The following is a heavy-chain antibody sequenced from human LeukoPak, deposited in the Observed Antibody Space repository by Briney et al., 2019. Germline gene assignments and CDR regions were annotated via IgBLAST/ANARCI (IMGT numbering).Heavy chain of an antibody. Sequence: GESLKISCKGSGYSFTSYWISWVRQMPGKGLEWMGIIYPGDSDTRYSPSFQGQVTISADKSISTAYLQWSSLKASDTAMYYCARRRYYDSSGYSHDAFDIWGQGTMVTVSS. CDR1: GYSFTSYW. CDR2: IYPGDSDT. J-gene: IGHJ3*02. CDR3: ARRRYYDSSGYSHDAFDI. V-gene: IGHV5-51*01. D-gene: IGHD3-22*01.